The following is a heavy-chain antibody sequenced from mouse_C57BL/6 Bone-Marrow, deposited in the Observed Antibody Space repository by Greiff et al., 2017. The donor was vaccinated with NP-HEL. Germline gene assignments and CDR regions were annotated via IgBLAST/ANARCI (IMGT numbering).Heavy chain of an antibody. Sequence: EVQLQESGGDLVKPGGSLKLSCAASGFSFSSYGMSWVRQTPDKRLEWVATISSGGSYTYYPDSVKGRFTISRDNAKNTLYLQMSSLKSEDTAMYYCARHGGDYERKTWFAYWGQGTLVTVSA. CDR2: ISSGGSYT. CDR3: ARHGGDYERKTWFAY. CDR1: GFSFSSYG. J-gene: IGHJ3*01. V-gene: IGHV5-6*01. D-gene: IGHD2-4*01.